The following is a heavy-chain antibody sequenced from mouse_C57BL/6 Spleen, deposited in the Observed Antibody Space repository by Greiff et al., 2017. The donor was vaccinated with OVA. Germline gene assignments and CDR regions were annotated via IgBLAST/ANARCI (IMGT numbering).Heavy chain of an antibody. V-gene: IGHV5-9-1*02. CDR1: GFTFSSYA. Sequence: EVMLVESGEGLVKPGGSLKLSCAASGFTFSSYAMSWVRQTPEKRLEWVAYISSGGDYIYYADTVKGRFTISRDNARNTLYLQMSSLKSEDTAMYYCTRDYDGDFYFDYWGQGTTLTVSS. D-gene: IGHD2-4*01. CDR3: TRDYDGDFYFDY. CDR2: ISSGGDYI. J-gene: IGHJ2*01.